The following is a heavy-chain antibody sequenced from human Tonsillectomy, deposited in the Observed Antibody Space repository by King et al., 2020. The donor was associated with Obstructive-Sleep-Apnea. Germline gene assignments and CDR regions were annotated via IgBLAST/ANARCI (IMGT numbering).Heavy chain of an antibody. CDR3: ARHRSDYGSSGYYAWVFDY. D-gene: IGHD3-22*01. J-gene: IGHJ4*02. CDR1: GYSFTSYW. Sequence: VQLQQSGAEVKKPGESLRISCKGSGYSFTSYWISWVRQMPGKGLEWMGRIDPSDSYTNYSPSFQGHVTISADKSISTAYLQWSSLKASDTAMYYCARHRSDYGSSGYYAWVFDYWGQGTLVTVSS. V-gene: IGHV5-10-1*03. CDR2: IDPSDSYT.